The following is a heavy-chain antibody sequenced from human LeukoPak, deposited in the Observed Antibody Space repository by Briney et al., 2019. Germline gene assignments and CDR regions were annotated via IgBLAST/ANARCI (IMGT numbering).Heavy chain of an antibody. Sequence: GASVKVSCKASGYTFTSYGISWVRQAPGQGLEWMGGIIPIFGTANYAQKFQGRVTITADESTSTAYMELSSLRSEDTAVYYCARLSTTVTESKPYWGQGTLVTVSS. V-gene: IGHV1-69*13. CDR1: GYTFTSYG. J-gene: IGHJ4*02. CDR2: IIPIFGTA. CDR3: ARLSTTVTESKPY. D-gene: IGHD4-11*01.